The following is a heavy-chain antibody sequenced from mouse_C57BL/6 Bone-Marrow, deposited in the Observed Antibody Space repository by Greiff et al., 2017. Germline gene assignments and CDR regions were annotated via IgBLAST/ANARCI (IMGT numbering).Heavy chain of an antibody. J-gene: IGHJ4*01. CDR1: GYTFTSYW. CDR3: ARKFKGAMDY. V-gene: IGHV1-69*01. Sequence: QVQLKQPGAELVMPGASVKLSCKASGYTFTSYWMHWVKQRPGQGLEWIGEIDPSASYTNYNQKFKGKSTLTVDKSSSTAYMQLSSLTSEDAAVYYCARKFKGAMDYWGQGTSVTVSS. CDR2: IDPSASYT.